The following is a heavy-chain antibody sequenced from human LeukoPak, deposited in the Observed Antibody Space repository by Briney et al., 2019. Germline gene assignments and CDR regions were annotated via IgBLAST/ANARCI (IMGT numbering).Heavy chain of an antibody. CDR1: GYTFTSYY. J-gene: IGHJ4*02. CDR3: PRDIVGAIKPTYCCDY. Sequence: GASVKVSCKASGYTFTSYYMHWVRQAPGQGLEWMGIINPSCGSTSYVQKFQGRVTMTRDTSTNQVYIEVNSLRSEDADVYYCPRDIVGAIKPTYCCDYWLQGTLVTVSS. CDR2: INPSCGST. D-gene: IGHD1-26*01. V-gene: IGHV1-46*01.